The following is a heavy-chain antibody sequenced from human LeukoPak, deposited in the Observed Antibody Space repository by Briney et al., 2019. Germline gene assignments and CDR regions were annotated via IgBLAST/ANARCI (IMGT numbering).Heavy chain of an antibody. V-gene: IGHV3-23*01. Sequence: GGSLRLSCAASGFTFSSYAMSWVRQAPGKGLEWVSAISSSGGSTYYADSVKGRFTISRDNSRNTLYLQMNSLRAEDTAVYYCATAPYCSSTSCYRPYYYYGMDVWGQGTTVTVSS. J-gene: IGHJ6*02. CDR3: ATAPYCSSTSCYRPYYYYGMDV. D-gene: IGHD2-2*01. CDR1: GFTFSSYA. CDR2: ISSSGGST.